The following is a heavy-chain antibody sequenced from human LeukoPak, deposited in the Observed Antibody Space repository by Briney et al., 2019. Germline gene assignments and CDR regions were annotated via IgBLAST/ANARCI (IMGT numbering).Heavy chain of an antibody. CDR3: AREISGSYDLGPKYFDY. CDR1: GFTFSSYA. V-gene: IGHV3-30-3*01. J-gene: IGHJ4*02. D-gene: IGHD1-26*01. CDR2: ISYDGSNK. Sequence: GGSLRLSCAASGFTFSSYAMHWVRQAPGKGLEWVAVISYDGSNKYYAGSVKGRFTISRDNSKNTLYLQMNSLRAEDTAVYYCAREISGSYDLGPKYFDYWGQGTLVTVSS.